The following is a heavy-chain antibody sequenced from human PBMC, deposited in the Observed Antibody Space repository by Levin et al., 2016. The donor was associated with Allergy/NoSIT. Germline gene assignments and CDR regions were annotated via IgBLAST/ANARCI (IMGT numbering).Heavy chain of an antibody. V-gene: IGHV3-23*01. J-gene: IGHJ6*02. CDR2: ISGSGGST. D-gene: IGHD2-2*01. CDR3: AKSRSSTSKYYYGMDV. Sequence: VRQAPGKGLEWVSAISGSGGSTYYADSVKGRFTISRDNSKNTLYLQMNSLRAEDTAVYYCAKSRSSTSKYYYGMDVWGQGTTVTVSS.